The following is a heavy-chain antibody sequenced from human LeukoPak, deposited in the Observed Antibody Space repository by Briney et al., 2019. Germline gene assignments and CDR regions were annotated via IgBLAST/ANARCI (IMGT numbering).Heavy chain of an antibody. V-gene: IGHV1-69*02. CDR1: GGTFSSYT. CDR2: IIPILGIA. Sequence: SVKVSCKASGGTFSSYTISWVRQAPGQGLEWMGRIIPILGIANYAQKFQGRVTITADKSTSTAYMELSSLRSEDTAVYYCARGGVAVAGPFDYWGQGTLVTVSS. CDR3: ARGGVAVAGPFDY. D-gene: IGHD6-19*01. J-gene: IGHJ4*02.